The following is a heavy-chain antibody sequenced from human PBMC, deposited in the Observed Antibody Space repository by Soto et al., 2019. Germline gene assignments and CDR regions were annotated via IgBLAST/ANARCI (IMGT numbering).Heavy chain of an antibody. D-gene: IGHD3-16*01. J-gene: IGHJ1*01. Sequence: GGSLRLSCEGSGFTFSSFAMGWVRQAPGKGLEWLSSVSADGVSSFSADSVRGRFRVSRDNSKNTLFLQMRFLRVEDTAVYYWAENRKARVGTQFLCLWDRGTQGAVSS. CDR3: AENRKARVGTQFLCL. V-gene: IGHV3-23*01. CDR2: VSADGVSS. CDR1: GFTFSSFA.